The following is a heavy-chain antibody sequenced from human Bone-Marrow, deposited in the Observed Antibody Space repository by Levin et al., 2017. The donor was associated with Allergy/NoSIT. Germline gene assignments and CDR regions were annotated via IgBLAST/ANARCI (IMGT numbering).Heavy chain of an antibody. J-gene: IGHJ5*02. CDR3: ARDQFRRATIGARWFDP. Sequence: GGSPRLSCAASGFTFSNSWMSWVPQAPGKGLEWVANIKEDGSEKYYVDSVKGRFTISRDNAKNSLYVQMNSLRAEDTAVYYCARDQFRRATIGARWFDPWGQGTLVTVSS. D-gene: IGHD5-24*01. V-gene: IGHV3-7*01. CDR1: GFTFSNSW. CDR2: IKEDGSEK.